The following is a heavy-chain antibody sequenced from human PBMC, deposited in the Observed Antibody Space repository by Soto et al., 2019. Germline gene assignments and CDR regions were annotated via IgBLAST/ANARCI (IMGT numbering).Heavy chain of an antibody. Sequence: SVKVSCKASGGTFSSYTISWVRQAPGQGLEWMGRIIPILGIANYAQKFQGRGTITADKSTSTAYMELSSLRSEDTAVYYCARQEYYGSGSYYKSQAFDIWGQGTMVTVSS. D-gene: IGHD3-10*01. CDR1: GGTFSSYT. CDR3: ARQEYYGSGSYYKSQAFDI. CDR2: IIPILGIA. J-gene: IGHJ3*02. V-gene: IGHV1-69*02.